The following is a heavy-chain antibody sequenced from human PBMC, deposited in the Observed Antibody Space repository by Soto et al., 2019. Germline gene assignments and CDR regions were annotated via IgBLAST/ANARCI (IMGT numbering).Heavy chain of an antibody. V-gene: IGHV1-69*12. J-gene: IGHJ5*02. Sequence: QVQLVQSGAEVKKPGSSVKVSCKASGGTFITFTISWVRQAPGQGLEWMGGIIPIFGTPNYAQKFQGRVTMTEDEATGTAYMELSSLRSEDTAVYYCVGVGGGLAGNAKWFDPWGQGTLVTVSS. CDR1: GGTFITFT. D-gene: IGHD6-19*01. CDR2: IIPIFGTP. CDR3: VGVGGGLAGNAKWFDP.